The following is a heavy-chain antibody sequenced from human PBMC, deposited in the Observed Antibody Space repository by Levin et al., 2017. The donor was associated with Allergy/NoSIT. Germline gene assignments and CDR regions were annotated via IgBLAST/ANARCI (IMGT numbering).Heavy chain of an antibody. CDR3: AKERYIVATKYYFDY. CDR2: ISGGGGST. CDR1: GFTFSSYA. D-gene: IGHD5-12*01. V-gene: IGHV3-23*01. J-gene: IGHJ4*02. Sequence: GGSLRLSCAASGFTFSSYAMTWVRQAPGKGLEWVSVISGGGGSTYYADSVKGRFTISRDNSKNTLYLQMNSLRAEDTAVYYCAKERYIVATKYYFDYWGQGTLVTVSS.